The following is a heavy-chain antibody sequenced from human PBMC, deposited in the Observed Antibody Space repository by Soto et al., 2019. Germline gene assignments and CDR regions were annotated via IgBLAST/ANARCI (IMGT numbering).Heavy chain of an antibody. CDR2: IYPGDSDT. Sequence: GESLKISCKGSGYSFTSYWIGWVRQMPGKGLEWMGIIYPGDSDTRYSPSSQGQVTISADKSISTAYLQWSSLKASDTAMYYCARQRITMIGEPPGGAFDIWGQGTMVTVSS. CDR3: ARQRITMIGEPPGGAFDI. D-gene: IGHD3-22*01. V-gene: IGHV5-51*01. CDR1: GYSFTSYW. J-gene: IGHJ3*02.